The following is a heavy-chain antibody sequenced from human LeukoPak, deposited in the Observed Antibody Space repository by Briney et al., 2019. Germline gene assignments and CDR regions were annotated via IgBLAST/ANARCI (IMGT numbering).Heavy chain of an antibody. D-gene: IGHD2-2*01. J-gene: IGHJ5*02. CDR1: GYTFTGYY. CDR3: ARVRVVVVPAAIRGGRFDP. CDR2: INPNSGGT. V-gene: IGHV1-2*02. Sequence: GASVKVSCKASGYTFTGYYMHWVRQAPGQGLEWMGWINPNSGGTNYAQKFQGRVTMTRDTSISTAYMELSGLRSDDTAVYYCARVRVVVVPAAIRGGRFDPWGQGTLVTVSS.